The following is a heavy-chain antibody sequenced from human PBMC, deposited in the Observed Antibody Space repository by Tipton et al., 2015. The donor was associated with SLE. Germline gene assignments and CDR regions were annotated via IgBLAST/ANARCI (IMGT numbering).Heavy chain of an antibody. CDR1: GGSISSGSYY. CDR3: ARQRVHYDFWSGYLQYYFDY. CDR2: IYTSGST. D-gene: IGHD3-3*01. V-gene: IGHV4-61*09. J-gene: IGHJ4*02. Sequence: LRLSCTVSGGSISSGSYYWSWIRQPAGKGLEWIGHIYTSGSTNYNPSLKSRVTISVDTSKNQFSLKLSSVTAADTAVYYCARQRVHYDFWSGYLQYYFDYWGQGTLVTVSS.